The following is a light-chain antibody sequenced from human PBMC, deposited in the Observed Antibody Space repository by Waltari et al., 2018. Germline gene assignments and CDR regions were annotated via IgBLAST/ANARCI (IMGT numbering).Light chain of an antibody. V-gene: IGKV3-11*01. CDR2: DAS. Sequence: EIVLTQSPATLSLSPGERATLSCRASQSVSSYLAWYQQKPGQAPRLLIYDASNRATGHPARFSGSGSGTDFTLTISSLEPEDFAVYYCQQRSNWPRYTFGQGTKLEIK. CDR1: QSVSSY. J-gene: IGKJ2*01. CDR3: QQRSNWPRYT.